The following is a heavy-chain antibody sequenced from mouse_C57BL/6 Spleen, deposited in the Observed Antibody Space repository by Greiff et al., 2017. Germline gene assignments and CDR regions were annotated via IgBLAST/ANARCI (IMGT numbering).Heavy chain of an antibody. CDR1: GYTFTSYW. D-gene: IGHD2-4*01. CDR3: ARTYYYDLYARDY. V-gene: IGHV1-55*01. CDR2: IYPGSGSP. Sequence: QVQLQQPGAELVKPGASVKMSCKASGYTFTSYWITWVKQRPGQGLEWIGDIYPGSGSPNYNEKFKSKATLPVDTSSSTAYIQHSSLTSEDSAVXYCARTYYYDLYARDYGGQGTSVTVSS. J-gene: IGHJ4*01.